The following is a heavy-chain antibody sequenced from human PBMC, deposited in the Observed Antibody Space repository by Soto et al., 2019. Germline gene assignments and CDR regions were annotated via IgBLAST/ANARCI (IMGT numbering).Heavy chain of an antibody. J-gene: IGHJ4*02. D-gene: IGHD2-21*01. CDR3: ARVKHHQTFYYFDY. CDR1: GYTFTSYG. CDR2: ISAYNGNT. V-gene: IGHV1-18*01. Sequence: QVQLVQSGAEVKKPGASVKVSCKASGYTFTSYGISWVRQAPGQGLEWMGWISAYNGNTNYAQKLHGRATMTTDTATSTAYMERRSLRSDDTAVYYCARVKHHQTFYYFDYWGQGTLVTVSS.